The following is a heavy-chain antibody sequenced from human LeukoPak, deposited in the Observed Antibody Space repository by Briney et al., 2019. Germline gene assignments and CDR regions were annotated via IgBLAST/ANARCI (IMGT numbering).Heavy chain of an antibody. Sequence: GASVKVSCKASGYTFTSYGISWVRQAPGQGLEWMGWISAYNGNTNYAQKLQGRVTMTTDTSTSTAYMELRSLRSDDTAVYYCARGFYYDFWSGYCKYYFDYWGQGTLVTVSS. J-gene: IGHJ4*02. D-gene: IGHD3-3*01. CDR3: ARGFYYDFWSGYCKYYFDY. CDR2: ISAYNGNT. CDR1: GYTFTSYG. V-gene: IGHV1-18*01.